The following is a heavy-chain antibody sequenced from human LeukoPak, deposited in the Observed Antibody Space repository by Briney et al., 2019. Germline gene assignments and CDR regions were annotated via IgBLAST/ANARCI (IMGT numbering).Heavy chain of an antibody. V-gene: IGHV4-34*01. CDR1: GGSFSGYY. CDR2: INHSGST. CDR3: ARHRQKEYDSIGYYYHRPFVY. J-gene: IGHJ4*02. D-gene: IGHD3-22*01. Sequence: SETLSLTCAVYGGSFSGYYWSWIRQPPGKGLEWIGEINHSGSTNYNPSLKSRVTISVDTSKNQFSLKLSSVTAADTAVYYCARHRQKEYDSIGYYYHRPFVYWGQGTLVAVSS.